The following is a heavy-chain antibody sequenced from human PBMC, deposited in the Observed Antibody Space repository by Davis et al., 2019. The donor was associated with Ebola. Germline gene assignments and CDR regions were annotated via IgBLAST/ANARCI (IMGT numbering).Heavy chain of an antibody. D-gene: IGHD2/OR15-2a*01. V-gene: IGHV3-23*01. CDR1: GFTFSSYA. CDR2: ISGSGGST. Sequence: GESLKISCAASGFTFSSYAMSWVRQAPGKGLEWVSAISGSGGSTYYADSVKGRFTISRDNSKNTLYLQMNSLRAEDTAVYYCARGGEYPGDYWGQGTLVTVSS. J-gene: IGHJ4*02. CDR3: ARGGEYPGDY.